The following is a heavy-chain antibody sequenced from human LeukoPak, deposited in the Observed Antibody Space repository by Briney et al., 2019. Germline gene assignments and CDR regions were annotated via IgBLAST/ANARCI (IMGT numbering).Heavy chain of an antibody. CDR2: IIPILGIA. V-gene: IGHV1-69*04. Sequence: ASVKVSCKASGGTFSSYAISWVRQAPGQGLEWMGRIIPILGIANYAQKFQGRVTITADKSTSTAYMELSSLRSEDTAVYYCARGPNIERLAANGDYWGQGTLVTVSS. CDR1: GGTFSSYA. D-gene: IGHD6-13*01. CDR3: ARGPNIERLAANGDY. J-gene: IGHJ4*02.